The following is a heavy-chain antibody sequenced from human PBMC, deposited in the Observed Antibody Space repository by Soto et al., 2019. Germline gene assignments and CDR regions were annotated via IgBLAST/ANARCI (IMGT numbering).Heavy chain of an antibody. V-gene: IGHV3-30*03. CDR3: ALTRRSSLLEVAGPGFEY. Sequence: LRLSCAASGFNFGVFGMHWVRQAPGKGLEWLSVLSYEGSEEYYADSVRGRFTISRDNSKNTLFLQMGSLRVDDTGVYYCALTRRSSLLEVAGPGFEYWGQGTLVTVSS. J-gene: IGHJ4*02. CDR2: LSYEGSEE. CDR1: GFNFGVFG. D-gene: IGHD6-19*01.